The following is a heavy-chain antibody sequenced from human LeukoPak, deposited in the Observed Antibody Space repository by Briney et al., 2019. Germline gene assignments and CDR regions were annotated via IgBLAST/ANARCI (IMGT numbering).Heavy chain of an antibody. J-gene: IGHJ5*02. CDR3: ARVPITTVTLNWFDP. CDR1: GYTFTVYY. CDR2: INPNSGGT. D-gene: IGHD4-17*01. Sequence: ASVKVSCKPSGYTFTVYYMHWVRQAPGQGLEWMGWINPNSGGTNYAQKFQGRVTMTRDTSISTAYMELSRLRSDDTAVYYCARVPITTVTLNWFDPWGQGTLVTVSS. V-gene: IGHV1-2*02.